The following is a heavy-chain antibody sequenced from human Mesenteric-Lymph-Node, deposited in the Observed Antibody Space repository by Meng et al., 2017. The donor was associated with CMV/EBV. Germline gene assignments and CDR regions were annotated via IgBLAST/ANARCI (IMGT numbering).Heavy chain of an antibody. J-gene: IGHJ3*01. Sequence: ASVKVSCKASGYTFTDYCIHWVRQAPGQGLVWMGWINPDIGIINYPQKFQGRVTMTRDTSISTVYMELSSLRSDDTALYYCARGRGYSYGYIPTFDVWGQGSLVTVSS. CDR1: GYTFTDYC. V-gene: IGHV1-2*02. CDR2: INPDIGII. D-gene: IGHD5-18*01. CDR3: ARGRGYSYGYIPTFDV.